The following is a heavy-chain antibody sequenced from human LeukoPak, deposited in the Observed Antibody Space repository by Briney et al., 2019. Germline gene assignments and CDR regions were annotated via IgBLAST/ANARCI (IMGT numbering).Heavy chain of an antibody. Sequence: GGSLRLSCAASGFTFNNYAMSWVRQAPGKGLEWVSAISGSDAGTYYAGSVKGRFTISRDSSKNTLYLQMNRLGAEDTAVYYCARGGGGNSDFLTTYTGASLSFDYWGQGALVTVSS. J-gene: IGHJ4*02. D-gene: IGHD3-9*01. CDR3: ARGGGGNSDFLTTYTGASLSFDY. V-gene: IGHV3-23*01. CDR2: ISGSDAGT. CDR1: GFTFNNYA.